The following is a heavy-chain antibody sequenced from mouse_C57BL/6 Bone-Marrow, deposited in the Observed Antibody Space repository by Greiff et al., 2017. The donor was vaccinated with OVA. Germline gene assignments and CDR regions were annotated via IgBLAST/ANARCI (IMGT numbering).Heavy chain of an antibody. CDR2: IYPGSGNT. D-gene: IGHD1-1*01. V-gene: IGHV1-76*01. J-gene: IGHJ2*01. CDR3: ARKAFYYGSSLDY. Sequence: QVQLQQSGAELVRPGASVKLSCKASGYTFTDYYINWVKQRPGQGLEWIARIYPGSGNTYYNEKFKGKATLTAEKSSSTAYMQLSSLTSEDSAVYFCARKAFYYGSSLDYWGQGTTLTVSS. CDR1: GYTFTDYY.